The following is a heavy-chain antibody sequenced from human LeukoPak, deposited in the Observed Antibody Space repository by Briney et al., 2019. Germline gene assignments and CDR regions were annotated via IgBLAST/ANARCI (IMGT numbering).Heavy chain of an antibody. D-gene: IGHD2-15*01. CDR1: GYTFTGYY. V-gene: IGHV1-2*02. CDR3: ARVLRRGGGSCYGY. Sequence: ATVKVSCKASGYTFTGYYMHWVRQAPGQGLEWMGWINPNSGGTNYAQKFQGRVTMTRDTSISTAYMELSRLRSDDTAVYYCARVLRRGGGSCYGYWGQGTLVTVSS. J-gene: IGHJ4*02. CDR2: INPNSGGT.